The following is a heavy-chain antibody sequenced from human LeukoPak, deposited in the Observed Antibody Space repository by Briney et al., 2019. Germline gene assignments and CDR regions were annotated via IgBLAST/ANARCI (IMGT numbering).Heavy chain of an antibody. J-gene: IGHJ4*02. CDR2: IKEDGSEK. CDR3: ARALTTLTYEGY. V-gene: IGHV3-7*01. Sequence: GGFLRLSCAASGFTFSSYWMSWVRQAPGKGLEWVANIKEDGSEKFFVDSVKGRFTISRDNAKNSLYLQMNSLRAEDTAVYYCARALTTLTYEGYWGQGTLVTVSS. CDR1: GFTFSSYW. D-gene: IGHD1-1*01.